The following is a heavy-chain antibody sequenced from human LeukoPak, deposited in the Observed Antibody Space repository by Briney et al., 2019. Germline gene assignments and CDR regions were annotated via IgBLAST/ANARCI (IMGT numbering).Heavy chain of an antibody. CDR1: GGTFSSYA. CDR2: IIPIFGTA. CDR3: ARFGGGEYQGTTNVDY. D-gene: IGHD1-1*01. J-gene: IGHJ4*02. Sequence: GSSVKVSCKASGGTFSSYAISWVRQAPGQGLEWMGGIIPIFGTANYAQKFQGRVTITADESTSTAYMELSSLRSEDTAVYYCARFGGGEYQGTTNVDYWGQGTLVTVSS. V-gene: IGHV1-69*01.